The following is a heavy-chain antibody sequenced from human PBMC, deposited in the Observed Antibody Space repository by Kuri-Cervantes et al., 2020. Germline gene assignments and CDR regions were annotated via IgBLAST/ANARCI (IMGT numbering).Heavy chain of an antibody. CDR1: GFTFSSYS. CDR3: AKGTPFYGMDV. D-gene: IGHD2-15*01. V-gene: IGHV3-21*04. J-gene: IGHJ6*02. CDR2: ISSSSSYI. Sequence: GESLKISCAASGFTFSSYSMNWVRQAPGKGLEWVSSISSSSSYIYYADSVKGRFTISRDNAKNTLYLQMNSLRAEDTAVYYCAKGTPFYGMDVWGQGITVTVSS.